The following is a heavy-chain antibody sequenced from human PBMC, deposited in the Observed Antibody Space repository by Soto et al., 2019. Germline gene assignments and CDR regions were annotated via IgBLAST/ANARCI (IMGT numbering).Heavy chain of an antibody. CDR3: ARGSPAVGGKFYYPHMDV. J-gene: IGHJ6*02. V-gene: IGHV3-30-3*01. CDR1: GLTFSTYS. CDR2: LSYDGSNK. Sequence: VQLVESGGGVVQPGRSLRLSCAASGLTFSTYSMHWVRQAPGKGLEWVAVLSYDGSNKYYADSVKGRFTISRDNSKNTVYVQMNRLRHEDTAVYFCARGSPAVGGKFYYPHMDVWGQGTTVTVSS. D-gene: IGHD6-19*01.